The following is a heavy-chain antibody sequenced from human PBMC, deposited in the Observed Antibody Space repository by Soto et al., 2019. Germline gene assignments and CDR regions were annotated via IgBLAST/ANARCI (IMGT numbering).Heavy chain of an antibody. CDR1: GCSFNVYW. D-gene: IGHD1-26*01. V-gene: IGHV3-11*01. J-gene: IGHJ4*02. CDR2: IENFYMNI. CDR3: AREKWGKGDY. Sequence: QVRLVESGGGLVKPGGSLRLSCAASGCSFNVYWMAWVRQAPGKGLEWVSTIENFYMNIYYADSVKGRFTITRYNANVLICLQMDSLRTDDSGVYYCAREKWGKGDYRGPGAVVTVSS.